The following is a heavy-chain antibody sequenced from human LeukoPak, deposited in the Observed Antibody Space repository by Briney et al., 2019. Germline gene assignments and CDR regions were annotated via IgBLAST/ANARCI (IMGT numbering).Heavy chain of an antibody. Sequence: SETLSLTCSVSGGSLSSYYWSWIRQPPGKGLEWIGYIYYGGSTNYNPSLKSRVTISLDTSKNQFSLKLSSVTAADTAVYYCAREILWSGYYSSHFDYWGQGTLVTVSS. CDR2: IYYGGST. CDR3: AREILWSGYYSSHFDY. V-gene: IGHV4-59*01. D-gene: IGHD3-3*01. CDR1: GGSLSSYY. J-gene: IGHJ4*02.